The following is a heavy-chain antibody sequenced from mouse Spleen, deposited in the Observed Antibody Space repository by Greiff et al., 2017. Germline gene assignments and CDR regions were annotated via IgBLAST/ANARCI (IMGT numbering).Heavy chain of an antibody. CDR3: ARGEVPWYFDV. D-gene: IGHD2-14*01. V-gene: IGHV7-3*01. CDR2: IRNKANGYTT. CDR1: GFTFTDYY. Sequence: EVQLVESGGGLVQPGGSLSLSCAASGFTFTDYYMSWVRQPPGKALEWLGFIRNKANGYTTEYSASVKGRFTISRDNSQSILYLQMNALRAEDSATYYCARGEVPWYFDVWGAGTTVTVSS. J-gene: IGHJ1*01.